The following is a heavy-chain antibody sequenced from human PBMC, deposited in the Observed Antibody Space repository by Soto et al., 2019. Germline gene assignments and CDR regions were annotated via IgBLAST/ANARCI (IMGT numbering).Heavy chain of an antibody. V-gene: IGHV1-2*02. CDR3: TTLRLDP. CDR2: VNPNTGVT. J-gene: IGHJ5*02. D-gene: IGHD3-9*01. Sequence: ASVKVSCNASGYTFTAFYMNWVRQAPGQGLEWMGCVNPNTGVTKCAQKFQGRVTMTRDTSRNTANMELNELTPDDTAVYYCTTLRLDPWGQGTLVTVSS. CDR1: GYTFTAFY.